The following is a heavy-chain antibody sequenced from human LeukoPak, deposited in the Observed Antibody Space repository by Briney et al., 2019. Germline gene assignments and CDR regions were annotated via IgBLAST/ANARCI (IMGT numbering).Heavy chain of an antibody. J-gene: IGHJ4*02. V-gene: IGHV1-69*13. CDR3: ARGESVAGIATTPD. D-gene: IGHD6-19*01. CDR1: GGTFSSYA. CDR2: IIPIFGTA. Sequence: SVKVSCKASGGTFSSYAISWVRQAPGQGLEWMGGIIPIFGTANYAQKFQGRVTITADESTSTGYMELSSLRSEDTAVYYCARGESVAGIATTPDWGQGTLVTVSS.